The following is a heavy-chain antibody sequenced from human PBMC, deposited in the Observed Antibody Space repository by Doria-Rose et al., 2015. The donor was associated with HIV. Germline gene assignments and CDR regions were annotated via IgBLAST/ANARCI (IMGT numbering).Heavy chain of an antibody. V-gene: IGHV3-9*01. CDR3: AKAPIIGPKYYFYMDV. J-gene: IGHJ6*03. CDR2: ISWDRGAK. CDR1: GFSFESYA. D-gene: IGHD3-3*01. Sequence: VQLVQSGGGLVQPGRSLRLSCVGSGFSFESYAMHWVRQAPGKGLEWVAGISWDRGAKGNADSVEGRFTIARDNAKKSVYLEMRSLRPEDTAFYYCAKAPIIGPKYYFYMDVWGKGTSVTISS.